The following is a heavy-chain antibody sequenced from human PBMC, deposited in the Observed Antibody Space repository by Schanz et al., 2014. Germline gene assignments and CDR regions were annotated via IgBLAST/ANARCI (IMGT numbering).Heavy chain of an antibody. CDR1: GFAFSDYG. D-gene: IGHD6-13*01. J-gene: IGHJ4*02. Sequence: QVQLVESGGGVVQPGKSLRLSCAASGFAFSDYGMHWVRQAPGKGLEWVAFISYDGNEKHYPDSVKGRFTISRDNSRNTLFLQMESLRTEDTAVYHCARTSGGQYSSTWYVDYWGQGTLVTVSS. CDR3: ARTSGGQYSSTWYVDY. CDR2: ISYDGNEK. V-gene: IGHV3-30*03.